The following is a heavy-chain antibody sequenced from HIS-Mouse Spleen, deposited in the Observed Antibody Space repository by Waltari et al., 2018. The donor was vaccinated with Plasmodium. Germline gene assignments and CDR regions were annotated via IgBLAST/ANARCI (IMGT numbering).Heavy chain of an antibody. Sequence: EVQLVESGGGLVQPGGSLRLSCAPSGFTLGSYWMSWVRQAPGKGLEWVDNIKQDGSEKYYVDSVKGRFTISRDNAKNSLYLQMNSLRAEDTAVYYCASSWYWYFDLWGRGTLVTVSS. V-gene: IGHV3-7*01. CDR2: IKQDGSEK. CDR1: GFTLGSYW. D-gene: IGHD6-13*01. J-gene: IGHJ2*01. CDR3: ASSWYWYFDL.